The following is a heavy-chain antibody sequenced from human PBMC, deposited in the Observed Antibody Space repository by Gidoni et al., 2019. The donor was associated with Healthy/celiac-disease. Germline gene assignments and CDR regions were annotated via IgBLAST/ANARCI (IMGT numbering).Heavy chain of an antibody. D-gene: IGHD6-19*01. Sequence: EVQLVESGGGLVQPGRSLRLSCAASGFTFDDYAMHWVRQAPGKGLEWVSGISWNSGSIGYADSVKGRFTISRDNAKNSLYLQMNSLRAEDTALYYCAKEYSSGWPPYWYFDLWGRGTLVTVSS. CDR2: ISWNSGSI. J-gene: IGHJ2*01. V-gene: IGHV3-9*01. CDR1: GFTFDDYA. CDR3: AKEYSSGWPPYWYFDL.